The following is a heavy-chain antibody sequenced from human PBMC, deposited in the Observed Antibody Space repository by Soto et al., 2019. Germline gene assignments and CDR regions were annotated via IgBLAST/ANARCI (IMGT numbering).Heavy chain of an antibody. CDR3: ARTTNYGGNCDY. CDR1: GGSISSYY. J-gene: IGHJ4*02. Sequence: SETLSLTCTVSGGSISSYYWSWIRQPPGKGLEWIGYIYYSGSTNYNPSLKSRVTISVDTSKNQFSLKLSSVTAADTAVYYCARTTNYGGNCDYWGQGTLVTVSS. D-gene: IGHD2-15*01. V-gene: IGHV4-59*08. CDR2: IYYSGST.